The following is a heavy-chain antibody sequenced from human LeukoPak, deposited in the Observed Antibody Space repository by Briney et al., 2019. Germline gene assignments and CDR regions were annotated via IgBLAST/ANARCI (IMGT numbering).Heavy chain of an antibody. CDR2: ISGSGGST. D-gene: IGHD3-22*01. CDR1: GFTFSSYA. J-gene: IGHJ4*02. Sequence: GGSLRLSCAASGFTFSSYAMSWVRQAPGKGLEWVSAISGSGGSTYYADSVKGRFTISRDNSKNTLYLQMNSLRAEDTAVYYCAKVENYYDSSGYYSFDYWGQGTLVTVSS. V-gene: IGHV3-23*01. CDR3: AKVENYYDSSGYYSFDY.